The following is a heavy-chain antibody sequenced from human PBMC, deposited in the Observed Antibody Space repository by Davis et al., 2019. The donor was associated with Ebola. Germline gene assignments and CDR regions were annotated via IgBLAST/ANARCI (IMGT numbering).Heavy chain of an antibody. J-gene: IGHJ3*02. V-gene: IGHV3-74*01. CDR2: INSDGSST. CDR3: AREMATTNDAFDI. Sequence: GESLKISCAASGFTFSSYDMHWVRQAPGKGLVWVSRINSDGSSTSYADSVKGRFTISRDNAKNTLYLQKNSLRVEDTAVYYCAREMATTNDAFDIWGQGTMVSVSS. CDR1: GFTFSSYD. D-gene: IGHD5-24*01.